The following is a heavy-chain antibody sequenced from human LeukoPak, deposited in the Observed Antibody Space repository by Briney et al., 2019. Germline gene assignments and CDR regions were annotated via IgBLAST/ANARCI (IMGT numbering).Heavy chain of an antibody. CDR3: ARVTGYRIEDYFDY. CDR1: GYSISSGYY. V-gene: IGHV4-38-2*02. J-gene: IGHJ4*02. D-gene: IGHD6-13*01. CDR2: IYHTGNT. Sequence: SETLSLTCTVSGYSISSGYYWGWIRQPPGKGLEWIGSIYHTGNTYYNPSLKSRVTISVDTSKNQFSLRLSSVTAADTAVYYCARVTGYRIEDYFDYWGQGTLVTVSS.